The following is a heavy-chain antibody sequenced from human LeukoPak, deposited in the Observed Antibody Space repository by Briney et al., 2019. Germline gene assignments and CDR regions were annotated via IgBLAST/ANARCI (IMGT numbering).Heavy chain of an antibody. CDR3: ARVGGSSDFDY. CDR1: GFSFSTYW. V-gene: IGHV3-74*01. D-gene: IGHD3-10*01. Sequence: PGGSLRLSCAASGFSFSTYWMHWVRQAPGKGLVWVSLIDTDGSSTPHADSVKGRFTISRDNAKNTLYLQMNSLRAEDTAVYYCARVGGSSDFDYWGQGTLVTVSS. CDR2: IDTDGSST. J-gene: IGHJ4*02.